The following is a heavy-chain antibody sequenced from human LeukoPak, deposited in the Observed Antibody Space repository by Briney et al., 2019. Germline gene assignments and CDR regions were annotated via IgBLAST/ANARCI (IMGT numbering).Heavy chain of an antibody. D-gene: IGHD3-9*01. J-gene: IGHJ4*02. Sequence: ASAKVSCKASGYTFTTYGITWVRQAPGQGLARMGWISAYNGNTHYAENLQGRLTMTTDTSTSTAYMELRSLTSDDTAVYYCARDLDILTAYYSGYLGQGTLVTVS. CDR1: GYTFTTYG. CDR3: ARDLDILTAYYSGY. V-gene: IGHV1-18*04. CDR2: ISAYNGNT.